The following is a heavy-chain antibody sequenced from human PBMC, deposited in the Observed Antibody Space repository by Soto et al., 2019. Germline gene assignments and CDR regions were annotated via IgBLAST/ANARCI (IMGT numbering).Heavy chain of an antibody. V-gene: IGHV3-48*01. Sequence: LRLSCAASGFTFSNYNMNWVRQAPGKGLEWVSYINSISSTINYADSVKGRFTISRDNSKNTLYLQMNSLRAEDTAVYYCAKDPRYCSGGTCSPGGEYWLDSWGQRTLVTVSS. J-gene: IGHJ5*01. CDR3: AKDPRYCSGGTCSPGGEYWLDS. CDR2: INSISSTI. D-gene: IGHD2-15*01. CDR1: GFTFSNYN.